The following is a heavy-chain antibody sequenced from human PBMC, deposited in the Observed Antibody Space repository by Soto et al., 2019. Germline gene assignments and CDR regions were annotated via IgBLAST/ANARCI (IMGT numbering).Heavy chain of an antibody. CDR1: GGSISSYY. CDR3: ARDRDGYFDY. Sequence: SETLSLTCTVSGGSISSYYWSWIRQPPGKGLEWIGYIYYSGSTNYNPSLKSRVTISVDTSKNQFSLKLSSVTAADTAVYYCARDRDGYFDYWGQGTLVTVSS. V-gene: IGHV4-59*01. CDR2: IYYSGST. D-gene: IGHD4-17*01. J-gene: IGHJ4*02.